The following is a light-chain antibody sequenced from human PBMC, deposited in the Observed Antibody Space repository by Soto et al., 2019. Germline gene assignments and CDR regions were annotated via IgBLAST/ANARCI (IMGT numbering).Light chain of an antibody. CDR2: GAS. J-gene: IGKJ1*01. Sequence: EIVLTQSPGTLSLSPGERATLSCRASQTVSTNYLAWYQQKPGQAPRLLIYGASKRATGIPDRFSGSGSGTEFTLTISSLQSEDLAVYYCQQYNKWPWTFGQGTKVDIK. CDR3: QQYNKWPWT. V-gene: IGKV3D-15*01. CDR1: QTVSTN.